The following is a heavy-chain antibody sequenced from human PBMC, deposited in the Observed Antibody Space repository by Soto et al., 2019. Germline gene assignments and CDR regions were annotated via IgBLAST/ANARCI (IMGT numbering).Heavy chain of an antibody. V-gene: IGHV1-69*01. CDR3: WGEFGGGYYDSSYQYYFDY. J-gene: IGHJ4*02. Sequence: QVQLVQSGAEVKKPGSSVKVSCKASGGTFSSYAISWVRQAPGQGLEWMGGIIPIFGTANYAQKFQGRVTITRDESNGPGYKGLGSLRSEDTGGLYCWGEFGGGYYDSSYQYYFDYWGQGTLVTVSS. D-gene: IGHD3-22*01. CDR2: IIPIFGTA. CDR1: GGTFSSYA.